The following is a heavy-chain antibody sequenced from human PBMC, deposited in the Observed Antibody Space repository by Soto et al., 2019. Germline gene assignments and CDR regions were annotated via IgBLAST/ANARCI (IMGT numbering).Heavy chain of an antibody. CDR2: IYYSGST. V-gene: IGHV4-59*08. Sequence: SETLSLTCTVSGGSISSYYLSWIRQPPGKGLEWIGYIYYSGSTNYNPSLKSRVTISVDTSKNQFSLKLSSVTAADTAVYYCARRRLWSRRYSSSVHNAFDIWGQGTMVTVSS. CDR3: ARRRLWSRRYSSSVHNAFDI. D-gene: IGHD6-13*01. CDR1: GGSISSYY. J-gene: IGHJ3*02.